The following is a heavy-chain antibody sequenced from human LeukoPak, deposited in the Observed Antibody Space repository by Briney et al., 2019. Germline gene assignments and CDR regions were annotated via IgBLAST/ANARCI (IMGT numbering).Heavy chain of an antibody. V-gene: IGHV4-59*01. CDR3: ASSVVVVAATHPYYYYYMDV. Sequence: SETLSLTCTVSGGSISSYYWSWIRQPPGKGLEWIGYIYYSGSTNYNPSLKSRVTISVDTSKNQFSLKLSSVTAADTAGYYGASSVVVVAATHPYYYYYMDVWGKGTTVTVSS. J-gene: IGHJ6*03. CDR2: IYYSGST. D-gene: IGHD2-15*01. CDR1: GGSISSYY.